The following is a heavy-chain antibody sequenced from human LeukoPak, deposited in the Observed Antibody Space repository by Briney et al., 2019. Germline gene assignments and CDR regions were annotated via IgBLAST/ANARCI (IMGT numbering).Heavy chain of an antibody. CDR2: ISSSSSTI. CDR1: GFTFSSYA. V-gene: IGHV3-48*04. J-gene: IGHJ6*02. Sequence: GGSLRLSCAASGFTFSSYAMSWVRQAPGKGLEWVSYISSSSSTIYYADSVKGRFTISRDNAKNSLYLQMNSLRAEDTAVYYCARFLYGMDVWGQGTTVTVSS. CDR3: ARFLYGMDV.